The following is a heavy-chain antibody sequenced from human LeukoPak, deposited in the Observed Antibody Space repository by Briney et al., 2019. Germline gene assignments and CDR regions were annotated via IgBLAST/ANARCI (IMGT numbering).Heavy chain of an antibody. D-gene: IGHD4-23*01. CDR2: INPSGGST. CDR3: ARGPTVVTYYYYYGMDV. Sequence: ASVKVSFKASGYTFTSYYMHWVRQAPGQGLEWMGIINPSGGSTSYAQKFQGRVTMTRDTSTSTVYMELSSLRSEDTAVYYCARGPTVVTYYYYYGMDVWGQGTTVTVSS. V-gene: IGHV1-46*01. CDR1: GYTFTSYY. J-gene: IGHJ6*02.